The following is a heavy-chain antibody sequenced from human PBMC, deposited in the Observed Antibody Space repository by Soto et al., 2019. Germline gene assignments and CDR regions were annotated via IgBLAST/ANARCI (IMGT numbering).Heavy chain of an antibody. J-gene: IGHJ4*02. CDR2: IKSKTDGGTT. CDR1: SVSNAW. V-gene: IGHV3-15*07. Sequence: SVSNAWMNWVRQAPGKGLEWVGRIKSKTDGGTTDYAAPVKGRFTISRDDSKNTLYVQMNSLKTEATAVYYCTTEPNGEFDYWGQGTLVTVSS. CDR3: TTEPNGEFDY.